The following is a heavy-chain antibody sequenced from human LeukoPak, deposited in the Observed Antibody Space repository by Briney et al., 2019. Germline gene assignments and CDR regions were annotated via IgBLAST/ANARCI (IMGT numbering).Heavy chain of an antibody. CDR1: GFTVSSNS. CDR2: IYYRGST. Sequence: GSLRLSCTVSGFTVSSNSMSWIRQPPGMGLEWIGYIYYRGSTDYNPSLKSRVTISVDTSKNQFSLKLSSVTAADTTVYYCARAPGGYGSGSRGAFDIWGQGTMVTVSS. CDR3: ARAPGGYGSGSRGAFDI. J-gene: IGHJ3*02. D-gene: IGHD3-10*01. V-gene: IGHV4-59*02.